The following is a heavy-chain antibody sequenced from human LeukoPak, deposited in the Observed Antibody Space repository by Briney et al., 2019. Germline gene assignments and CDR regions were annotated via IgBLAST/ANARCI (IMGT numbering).Heavy chain of an antibody. CDR1: GYTFTSYY. D-gene: IGHD6-19*01. CDR3: ARESDIAVAGTGFDY. J-gene: IGHJ4*02. CDR2: INLIGGST. Sequence: ASVKVSCKAFGYTFTSYYMHWVRQAPGQGLEWMGIINLIGGSTRYAQKFQGRVTMTRDTSTSTVYMELSSLRSEDTAAYYCARESDIAVAGTGFDYWGQGTLVTVSS. V-gene: IGHV1-46*01.